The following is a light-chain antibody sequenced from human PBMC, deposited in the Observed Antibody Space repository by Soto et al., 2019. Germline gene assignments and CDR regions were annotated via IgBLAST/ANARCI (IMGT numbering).Light chain of an antibody. Sequence: QSALTQSASVSGSPGQSITISCTGTSSDVGGYNFDSWYQQHPGKAPKLMIYEVTNRPSGVSNRFSGSKSGNTASLTISGLQAEDEADYYCSSYTASSTVVFGGGTKLTVL. CDR3: SSYTASSTVV. CDR1: SSDVGGYNF. V-gene: IGLV2-14*01. J-gene: IGLJ2*01. CDR2: EVT.